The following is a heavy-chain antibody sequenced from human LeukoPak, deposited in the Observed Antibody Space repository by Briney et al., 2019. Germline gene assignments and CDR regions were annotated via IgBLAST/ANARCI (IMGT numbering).Heavy chain of an antibody. J-gene: IGHJ6*03. D-gene: IGHD4-23*01. CDR1: GYTFTGYY. CDR2: INPNSGGT. V-gene: IGHV1-2*02. CDR3: ARGSVSRGYYYYYMNV. Sequence: GASVKVSCKASGYTFTGYYMHWVRQAPGQGLEWMGWINPNSGGTNYAQKFQGRVTMTRDTSISTAYMELSRLRSDDTAVYYCARGSVSRGYYYYYMNVWGKGTTVTVSS.